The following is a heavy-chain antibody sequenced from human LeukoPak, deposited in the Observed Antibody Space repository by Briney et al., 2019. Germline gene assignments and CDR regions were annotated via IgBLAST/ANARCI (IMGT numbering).Heavy chain of an antibody. CDR1: GGSISSYY. D-gene: IGHD3-10*01. V-gene: IGHV4-59*01. J-gene: IGHJ4*02. Sequence: SGTLSLTCTVSGGSISSYYWSWIRQPPGKGLEWIGYIYYSGSTNYNPSLKSRVTISVDTSKNQFSLKLSSVTAADTAVYYCARTIRGVLFDYWGQGPLVTVSS. CDR3: ARTIRGVLFDY. CDR2: IYYSGST.